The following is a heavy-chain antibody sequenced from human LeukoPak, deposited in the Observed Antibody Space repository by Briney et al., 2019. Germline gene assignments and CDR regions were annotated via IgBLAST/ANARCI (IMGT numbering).Heavy chain of an antibody. CDR2: INPNTGNP. J-gene: IGHJ4*02. CDR1: GYTFTNSG. D-gene: IGHD6-6*01. Sequence: ASVKVSCKASGYTFTNSGLNWVRQAPGQGLEWMGWINPNTGNPTYAQGFAGRFVFSLDTSASTTYLQISSLKAEDTAMYYCAKEGSGSSLEYWGQGTLVTVSS. V-gene: IGHV7-4-1*02. CDR3: AKEGSGSSLEY.